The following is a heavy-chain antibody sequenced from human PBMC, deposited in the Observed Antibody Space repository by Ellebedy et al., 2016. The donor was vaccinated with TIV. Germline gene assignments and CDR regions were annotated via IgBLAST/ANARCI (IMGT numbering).Heavy chain of an antibody. V-gene: IGHV1-2*02. J-gene: IGHJ3*02. CDR1: GYTFTDYS. D-gene: IGHD1-14*01. CDR2: INPNNVGT. CDR3: ARYRSRGALDI. Sequence: AASVKVSCKASGYTFTDYSIHWARQAPGQGLEWMGWINPNNVGTYYAQKFQGRVTMTRDASISTAYVELSWLRSDDTAVYYCARYRSRGALDIWGQGTMVTVSS.